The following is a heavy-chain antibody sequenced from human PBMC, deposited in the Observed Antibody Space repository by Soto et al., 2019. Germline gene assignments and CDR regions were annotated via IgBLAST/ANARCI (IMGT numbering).Heavy chain of an antibody. CDR2: IETDGTGT. CDR3: ASDLFGSGSFSYYYGMDV. J-gene: IGHJ6*02. CDR1: GFIFSNYW. D-gene: IGHD3-10*01. V-gene: IGHV3-74*01. Sequence: QPGGSLRLSCAASGFIFSNYWMHWVRQAPGKGLVWVSRIETDGTGTIYADSVRGRFTISRDNAKNTLYLQMNSLRAEDTAVYYCASDLFGSGSFSYYYGMDVWGQGTTVTVSS.